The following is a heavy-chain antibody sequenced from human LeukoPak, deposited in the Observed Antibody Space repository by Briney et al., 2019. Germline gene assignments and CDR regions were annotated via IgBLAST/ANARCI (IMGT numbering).Heavy chain of an antibody. CDR3: ARDYYCSSGSCYSYYYMDV. J-gene: IGHJ6*03. D-gene: IGHD2-15*01. Sequence: EASVKVSCKASGGTFSSYAISLVRQAPGQGLEWMGGIIPIFGTANYAQKFQGRVTITTDESTSTAYMELSSLRSEDTAVYYCARDYYCSSGSCYSYYYMDVWGKGTTVTVSS. V-gene: IGHV1-69*05. CDR2: IIPIFGTA. CDR1: GGTFSSYA.